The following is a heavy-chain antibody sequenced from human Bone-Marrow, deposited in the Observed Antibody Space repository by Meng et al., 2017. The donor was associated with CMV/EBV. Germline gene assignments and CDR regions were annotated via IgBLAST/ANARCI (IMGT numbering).Heavy chain of an antibody. CDR3: ATTYCGGDCYSRGLGY. Sequence: GESQKISCAASGFTFSSYGMHWVRQAPGKGLEWVAFIRYDGSNKYYADSVKGRFTISRDNSKNTLYLQMNSLRAEDTAVYYCATTYCGGDCYSRGLGYWGQGTLVTVSS. J-gene: IGHJ4*02. V-gene: IGHV3-30*02. CDR1: GFTFSSYG. D-gene: IGHD2-21*01. CDR2: IRYDGSNK.